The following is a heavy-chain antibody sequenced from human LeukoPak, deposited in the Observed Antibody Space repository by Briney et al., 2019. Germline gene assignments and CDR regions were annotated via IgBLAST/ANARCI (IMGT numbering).Heavy chain of an antibody. J-gene: IGHJ4*02. V-gene: IGHV3-23*01. CDR3: ARGYDSNY. CDR1: GFTFSNYG. D-gene: IGHD3-22*01. Sequence: GGSLRLSCAASGFTFSNYGMSWVRQAPGKGLEWVSAISGSGGSTYYADSVKGRFTISRDNAKNTLFLQMNSLRVEDTAVYYCARGYDSNYWGQGTLVTVSS. CDR2: ISGSGGST.